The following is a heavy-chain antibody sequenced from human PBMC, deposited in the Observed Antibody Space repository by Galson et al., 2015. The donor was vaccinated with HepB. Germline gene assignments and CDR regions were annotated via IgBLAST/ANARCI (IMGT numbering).Heavy chain of an antibody. Sequence: SETLSLTCAVYGGSFSGYYWSWIRQPPGKGLEWIGEINHSGSTNYNPSLKSRVTISVDTSKDQFSLKLGSVTAADTAVYYCARGDNPDYGDYASAYYYIDVWGKGTTVTVSS. CDR1: GGSFSGYY. CDR3: ARGDNPDYGDYASAYYYIDV. J-gene: IGHJ6*03. V-gene: IGHV4-34*01. CDR2: INHSGST. D-gene: IGHD4-17*01.